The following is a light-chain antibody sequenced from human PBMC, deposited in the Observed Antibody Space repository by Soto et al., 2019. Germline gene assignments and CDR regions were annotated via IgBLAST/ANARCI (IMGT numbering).Light chain of an antibody. V-gene: IGKV1-5*01. CDR2: DAS. CDR1: QSISSW. J-gene: IGKJ1*01. Sequence: DIQMTQSPSTLSASVGDRVTITCRASQSISSWLAWYQQKPGKAPKLLIYDASSLESGVPSRFSGSGYGTQFTLTISSLQPDDLATYYCQQYNSYSWTFGQGTKVEIK. CDR3: QQYNSYSWT.